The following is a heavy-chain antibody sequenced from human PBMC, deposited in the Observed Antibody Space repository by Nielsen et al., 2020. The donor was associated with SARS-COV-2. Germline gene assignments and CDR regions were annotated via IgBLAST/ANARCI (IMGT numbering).Heavy chain of an antibody. CDR3: ARDRGSTVTTNWFDP. V-gene: IGHV4-4*02. CDR1: GGSISSSNW. D-gene: IGHD4-11*01. Sequence: SETLSLTCAVSGGSISSSNWWRWVRQPPGKGLEWIGEIYHSGSTNYNPSLKSRVTISVDKSKNQFSLKLSSVTAADTAVYYCARDRGSTVTTNWFDPWGQGTLVTVSS. J-gene: IGHJ5*02. CDR2: IYHSGST.